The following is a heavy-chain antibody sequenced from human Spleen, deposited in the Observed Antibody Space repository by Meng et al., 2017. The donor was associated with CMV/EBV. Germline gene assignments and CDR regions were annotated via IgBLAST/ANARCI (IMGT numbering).Heavy chain of an antibody. CDR2: TYYRSKWYN. Sequence: CAISGGSVSSNSAGWNWIRQSPSRGLEWLGRTYYRSKWYNDYAVSVKSRIIINPDTSKNQFSLQLNSVTPEDTAVYYCARDLGGNYDYWGQGTLVTVSS. J-gene: IGHJ4*02. CDR3: ARDLGGNYDY. CDR1: GGSVSSNSAG. V-gene: IGHV6-1*01. D-gene: IGHD1-26*01.